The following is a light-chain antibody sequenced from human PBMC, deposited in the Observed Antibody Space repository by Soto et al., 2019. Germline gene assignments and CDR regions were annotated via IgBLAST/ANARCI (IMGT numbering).Light chain of an antibody. Sequence: DIQMTQSPSTLSASIGDRIIITCRASQSINTWLAWYQQKPGEAPKLLFYDGSTLARGVPSRFSGSGSETEFTLTISRLQPDDFATFYCQQYQTYSRTFGQGTKVEV. CDR3: QQYQTYSRT. V-gene: IGKV1-5*03. J-gene: IGKJ1*01. CDR1: QSINTW. CDR2: DGS.